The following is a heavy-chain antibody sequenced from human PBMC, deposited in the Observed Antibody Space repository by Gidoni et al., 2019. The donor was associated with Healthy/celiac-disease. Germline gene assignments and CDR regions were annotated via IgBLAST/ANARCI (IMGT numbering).Heavy chain of an antibody. CDR3: ARDVFLPPGGYSSSWYDY. Sequence: QVQLVQSGAEVKKPGASVKVSCKASGYTFTSSGISWVRQSPGQGLEWMGWISAYNGNTNYAQKLQGRVTMTTDTSTSTAYMELRSLRSDDTAVYYCARDVFLPPGGYSSSWYDYWGQGTLVTVSS. CDR2: ISAYNGNT. J-gene: IGHJ4*02. D-gene: IGHD6-13*01. CDR1: GYTFTSSG. V-gene: IGHV1-18*01.